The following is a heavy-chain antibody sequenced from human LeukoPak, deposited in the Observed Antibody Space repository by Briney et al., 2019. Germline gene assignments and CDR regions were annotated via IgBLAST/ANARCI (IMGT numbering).Heavy chain of an antibody. CDR3: ARDTGSSPGDY. J-gene: IGHJ4*02. CDR1: GYTFTGYY. Sequence: GASVKVSCKASGYTFTGYYMHWVRQAPGQGLEWMAWISPNNGDTNYAQNLQGRVTMTTDTSTSTAYMDLRSLRSDDTAVYYCARDTGSSPGDYWGQGTLVTVSS. V-gene: IGHV1-18*04. D-gene: IGHD1-26*01. CDR2: ISPNNGDT.